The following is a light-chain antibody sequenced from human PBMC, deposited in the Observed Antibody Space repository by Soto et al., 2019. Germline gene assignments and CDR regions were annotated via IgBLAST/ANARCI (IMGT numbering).Light chain of an antibody. V-gene: IGLV2-11*01. J-gene: IGLJ1*01. CDR2: DVS. CDR3: CSYAGSYTFV. Sequence: QSVLTQPRSVSGSPGQSVTISCTGTSSDVGVYNYVSWYQQYPGKAPKIMIYDVSKRPSGVPDRFSGSKSDNTASLTISGLPAEDEADYYCCSYAGSYTFVFGIGTKV. CDR1: SSDVGVYNY.